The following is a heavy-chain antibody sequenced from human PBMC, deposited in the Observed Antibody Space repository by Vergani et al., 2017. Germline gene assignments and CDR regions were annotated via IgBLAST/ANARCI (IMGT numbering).Heavy chain of an antibody. V-gene: IGHV3-21*01. CDR3: ARDVTDDYGDHDAFDI. J-gene: IGHJ3*02. CDR2: ISSSSSYI. Sequence: VQLVESGGGVVQPGRSLRLSCAASGFTFSSYSMNWVRQAPGKGLEWVSSISSSSSYIYYADSVKGRFTISRDNAKNSLYLQMNSLRAEDTAVYYCARDVTDDYGDHDAFDIWGQGTMVTVSS. CDR1: GFTFSSYS. D-gene: IGHD4-17*01.